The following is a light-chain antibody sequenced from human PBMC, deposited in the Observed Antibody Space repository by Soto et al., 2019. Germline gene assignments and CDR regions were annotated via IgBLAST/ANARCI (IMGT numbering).Light chain of an antibody. V-gene: IGKV1D-12*01. CDR2: AAS. J-gene: IGKJ4*01. CDR1: QGINSW. Sequence: DIQMTQSPSSVSASVGDRVTITCRASQGINSWLAWYQQKPGKAPKLLIYAASSLQSGVPSRFSGSGSGTDFTLTINSLQPEDFATYYCQQANSFPLTVGGGTKVEIK. CDR3: QQANSFPLT.